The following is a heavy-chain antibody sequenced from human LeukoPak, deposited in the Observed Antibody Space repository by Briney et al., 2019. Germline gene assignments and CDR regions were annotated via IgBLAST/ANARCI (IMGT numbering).Heavy chain of an antibody. Sequence: GGSLRLSCAASGFTFSDYYMSWIRQAPGKGLEWVSYISSSGSTIYYADSVKGRFTISRDNAKNSLYLQMNGLRAEDTAVYYCARDGAYSSSWGVFDYWGQGTLVTVSS. J-gene: IGHJ4*02. D-gene: IGHD6-13*01. CDR3: ARDGAYSSSWGVFDY. CDR1: GFTFSDYY. V-gene: IGHV3-11*04. CDR2: ISSSGSTI.